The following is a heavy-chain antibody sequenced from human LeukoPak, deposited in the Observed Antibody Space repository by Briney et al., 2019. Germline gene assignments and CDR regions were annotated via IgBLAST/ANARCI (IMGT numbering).Heavy chain of an antibody. V-gene: IGHV3-30*07. Sequence: GGSLRLSCAASGLTFNTYAMHWVRQAPGKGLEWVAVISYDGSKKFYADSVKGRFTISRDKLNDMLYLQMSSLRDDDTGVYYCTRSGRGAFFKAYFDYWGQGTLVTVPS. D-gene: IGHD2/OR15-2a*01. J-gene: IGHJ4*02. CDR2: ISYDGSKK. CDR3: TRSGRGAFFKAYFDY. CDR1: GLTFNTYA.